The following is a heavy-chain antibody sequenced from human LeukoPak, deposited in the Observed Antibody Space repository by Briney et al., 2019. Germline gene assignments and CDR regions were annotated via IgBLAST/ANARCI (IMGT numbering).Heavy chain of an antibody. J-gene: IGHJ4*02. CDR3: AAPLGATEAFDY. V-gene: IGHV1-2*02. CDR1: GGTFSSYA. D-gene: IGHD1-26*01. Sequence: ASVKVSCKASGGTFSSYAISWVRQAPGQGLEWMGWINPNSGGTNYAQKFQGRVTMTRDTSIRTAYMELSRLRSDDTAVYYCAAPLGATEAFDYWGQGTLVTVSS. CDR2: INPNSGGT.